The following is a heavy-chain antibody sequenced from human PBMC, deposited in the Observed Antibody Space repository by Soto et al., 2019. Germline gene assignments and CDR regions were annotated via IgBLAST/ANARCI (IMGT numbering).Heavy chain of an antibody. D-gene: IGHD1-26*01. J-gene: IGHJ4*02. CDR3: ARPIPPGAGFDY. Sequence: PSETLSLTCAVYGGSFSGYYWSWIRQPPGKGLEWIGEINHSGSTNYNPSLKSRVTISVDTSKNQFSLKLSSVTAADTAVYYCARPIPPGAGFDYWGQGTLVTVSS. CDR2: INHSGST. V-gene: IGHV4-34*01. CDR1: GGSFSGYY.